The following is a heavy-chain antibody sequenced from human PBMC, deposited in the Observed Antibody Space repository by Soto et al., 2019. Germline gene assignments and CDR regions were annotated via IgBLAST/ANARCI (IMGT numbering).Heavy chain of an antibody. CDR3: SRVGCSNSKCYTRGMDV. J-gene: IGHJ6*02. CDR1: GGSISGYY. CDR2: IYSDGTT. Sequence: SETLSLTGTVSGGSISGYYWSWVRQPAGKGLEWVGRIYSDGTTNYSPSLKSRVTMSLDTSKDQFSLHLNSVTAADTAVYYCSRVGCSNSKCYTRGMDVWGQGTTVTVSS. V-gene: IGHV4-4*07. D-gene: IGHD2-2*01.